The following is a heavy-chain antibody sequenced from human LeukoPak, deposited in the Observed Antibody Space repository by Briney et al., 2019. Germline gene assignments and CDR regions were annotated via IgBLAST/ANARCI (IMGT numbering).Heavy chain of an antibody. J-gene: IGHJ4*02. V-gene: IGHV1-3*03. D-gene: IGHD6-19*01. Sequence: ASVKVSCKASGFTFTSYAMHWVRQAPGQRLEWMGWINAGNGNTKYSQEFQGGVTITRDTSASTAYMELSSLRSEDMAVYYCAKSGYSSGWGLDYWGQGTLVTVSS. CDR3: AKSGYSSGWGLDY. CDR1: GFTFTSYA. CDR2: INAGNGNT.